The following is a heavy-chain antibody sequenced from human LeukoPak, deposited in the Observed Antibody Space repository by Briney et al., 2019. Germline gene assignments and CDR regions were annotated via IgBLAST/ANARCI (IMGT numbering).Heavy chain of an antibody. CDR2: IYSGGST. CDR3: ALNSYGYVAFDY. Sequence: GGSLRLSCAASGFTVSSNYMSWVRQAPGKGLEWVSVIYSGGSTYYADSVKARFTISRDNSKNTLYLQMNSLRAEDTAVYYCALNSYGYVAFDYWGQGTLVTVSS. J-gene: IGHJ4*02. D-gene: IGHD5-18*01. V-gene: IGHV3-66*02. CDR1: GFTVSSNY.